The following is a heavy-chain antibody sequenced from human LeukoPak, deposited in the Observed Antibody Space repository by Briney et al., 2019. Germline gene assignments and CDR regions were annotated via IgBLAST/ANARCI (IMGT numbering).Heavy chain of an antibody. CDR2: INHGGST. D-gene: IGHD3-10*01. J-gene: IGHJ4*02. V-gene: IGHV4-34*01. Sequence: PSETLSLTCSVSGGSFRAFYWSWIRQSPGKGLEWMGDINHGGSTNYNPSLQSRVTILLDTSRNQLSLRLRSVTAADSAVYYCARQKGFYYGAGTFRPFDYWGQGVLVTVSS. CDR1: GGSFRAFY. CDR3: ARQKGFYYGAGTFRPFDY.